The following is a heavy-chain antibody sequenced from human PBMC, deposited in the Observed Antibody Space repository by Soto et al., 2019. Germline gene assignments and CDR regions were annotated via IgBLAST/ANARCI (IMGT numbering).Heavy chain of an antibody. CDR3: ARPKGAAYSAFDI. J-gene: IGHJ3*02. D-gene: IGHD2-21*01. Sequence: EVQLVESGGGLVQPGGSLRLSCAASGFTFGRHWMHWIRQTPGEGLVSISRVNPEATITDYADSVRGRFTISIDNAKSTLYLEMHSLTAEDTGVYYCARPKGAAYSAFDIWGQGTKVTVSS. CDR2: VNPEATIT. CDR1: GFTFGRHW. V-gene: IGHV3-74*01.